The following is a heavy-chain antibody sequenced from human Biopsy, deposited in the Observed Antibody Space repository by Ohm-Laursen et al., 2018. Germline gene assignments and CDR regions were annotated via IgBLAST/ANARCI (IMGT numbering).Heavy chain of an antibody. D-gene: IGHD5-12*01. J-gene: IGHJ4*02. CDR1: SVSINGGRYY. Sequence: TLSLTCTVSSVSINGGRYYWNWLRNPPGRGLVWIGNIFYSANAYYNPSLKTRVTISVDTSKNQFSLTLSSVTAADTAVYYCARLGSGDYFPTFFDCWGQGALVTVSS. CDR3: ARLGSGDYFPTFFDC. CDR2: IFYSANA. V-gene: IGHV4-31*03.